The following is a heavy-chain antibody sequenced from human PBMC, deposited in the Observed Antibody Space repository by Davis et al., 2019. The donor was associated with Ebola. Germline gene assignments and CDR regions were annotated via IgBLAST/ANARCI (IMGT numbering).Heavy chain of an antibody. V-gene: IGHV3-48*02. Sequence: GESLKISCAASGFIFSSYWMNWVRQAPGKGLEWVSYISDSSTTIYYADSVKGRFTISRDNAKNSLYLQMNSLRDEDTAVYYCATDRNWDFDYWGQGTLVTVSS. D-gene: IGHD7-27*01. CDR2: ISDSSTTI. CDR3: ATDRNWDFDY. CDR1: GFIFSSYW. J-gene: IGHJ4*02.